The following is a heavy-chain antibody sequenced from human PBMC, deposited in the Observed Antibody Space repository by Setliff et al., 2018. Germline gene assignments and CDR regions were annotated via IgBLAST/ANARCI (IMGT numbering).Heavy chain of an antibody. CDR2: INQGGGDQ. J-gene: IGHJ5*02. CDR1: GFTFSSLW. V-gene: IGHV3-7*01. CDR3: SRDVYDFRTGQADP. D-gene: IGHD3-3*01. Sequence: PGGSLRLSCAASGFTFSSLWMAWVRQAPGKGLEWVANINQGGGDQFYVDSVRGRFIISRDNAKNPLYLHMNSLRADDTAVYYCSRDVYDFRTGQADPWGQGTLVTVSS.